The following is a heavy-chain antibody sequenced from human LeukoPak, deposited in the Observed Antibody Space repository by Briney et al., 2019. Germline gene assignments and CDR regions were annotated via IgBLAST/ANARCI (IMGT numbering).Heavy chain of an antibody. V-gene: IGHV1-2*02. CDR2: INPNSGGT. CDR1: GYTFSGYY. CDR3: ARFTPQRGMAPSDY. D-gene: IGHD6-13*01. J-gene: IGHJ4*02. Sequence: ASVKVSFKASGYTFSGYYMHWVRPAPGEGLAWMGWINPNSGGTNYAQKFQGRVTMTRDTSISTAYMELSRLRSDDTAVYYCARFTPQRGMAPSDYWGQGTLVTVSS.